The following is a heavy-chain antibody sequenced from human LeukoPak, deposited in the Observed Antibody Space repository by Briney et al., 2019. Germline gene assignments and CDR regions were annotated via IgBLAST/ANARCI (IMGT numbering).Heavy chain of an antibody. Sequence: GGSLRLSCAASGFTFSNFAMTWVRQAPGKGLEWVSGISGGGRSIYYTDSVKGRFTISRDNSTNTLYLQLYSLRTDDTAVYYCAKDNPIEEVPGLGPGSWGQGTLVTVSS. D-gene: IGHD2-2*01. CDR1: GFTFSNFA. CDR2: ISGGGRSI. J-gene: IGHJ5*02. V-gene: IGHV3-23*01. CDR3: AKDNPIEEVPGLGPGS.